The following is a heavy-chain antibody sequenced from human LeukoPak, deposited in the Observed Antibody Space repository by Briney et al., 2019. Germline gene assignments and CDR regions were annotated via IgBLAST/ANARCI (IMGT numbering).Heavy chain of an antibody. J-gene: IGHJ4*02. CDR1: GGTFSSYT. V-gene: IGHV1-69*04. D-gene: IGHD3-16*02. Sequence: ASVKVSCKASGGTFSSYTISWVRQAPGQGLEWMGRIIPILGIANYAQKFQGRVTITADKSTSTAYMELSSLRSEDTAVYYCARDAGRSTFGGVIVPPYFDYWGQGTQVTVSS. CDR2: IIPILGIA. CDR3: ARDAGRSTFGGVIVPPYFDY.